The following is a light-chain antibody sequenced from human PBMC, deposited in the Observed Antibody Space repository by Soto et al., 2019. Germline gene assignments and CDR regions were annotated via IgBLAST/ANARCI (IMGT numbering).Light chain of an antibody. CDR1: SSDVGGYNY. V-gene: IGLV2-8*01. CDR3: SSYAGTFFV. CDR2: EVS. J-gene: IGLJ1*01. Sequence: QSALTQPASVSGSPGQSVTISCTGTSSDVGGYNYVSRYEQHPGKAPKLMIYEVSKRPSGVPDRFSGSKSGNTASLTVSGLQAEDEADYYCSSYAGTFFVFGTGTKV.